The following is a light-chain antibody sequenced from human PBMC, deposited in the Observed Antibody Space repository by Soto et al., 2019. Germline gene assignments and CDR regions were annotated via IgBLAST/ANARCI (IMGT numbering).Light chain of an antibody. Sequence: ERVMTQSPATLSVSPGERATLSCRASQSVSSSLAWYQQKPGQAPRLLIYGASTRATGIPARFSGSGSGTEFTLLISRLQSEDFAVNYCQQRDNCHPITFGQGTRLEIK. J-gene: IGKJ5*01. V-gene: IGKV3-15*01. CDR3: QQRDNCHPIT. CDR1: QSVSSS. CDR2: GAS.